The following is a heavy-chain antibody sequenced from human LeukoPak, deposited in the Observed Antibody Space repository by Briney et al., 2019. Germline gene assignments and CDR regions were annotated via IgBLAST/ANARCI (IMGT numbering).Heavy chain of an antibody. CDR2: IYYSGST. CDR1: GGSISSSSYY. D-gene: IGHD3-3*01. V-gene: IGHV4-39*01. J-gene: IGHJ4*02. CDR3: ARTDYDFWSGSPYYFDY. Sequence: PSETLSLTCTVSGGSISSSSYYWGWIRQPPGKGLEWIGSIYYSGSTYYHPSLKSRVTISVDASKNQFSLKLSSVTAADTAVYYCARTDYDFWSGSPYYFDYWGQGTLVTVSS.